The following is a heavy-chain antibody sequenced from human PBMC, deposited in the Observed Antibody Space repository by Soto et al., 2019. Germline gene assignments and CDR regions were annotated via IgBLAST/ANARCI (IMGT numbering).Heavy chain of an antibody. J-gene: IGHJ4*02. V-gene: IGHV5-10-1*01. D-gene: IGHD3-16*01. CDR3: SRHHFLGGGEVY. Sequence: VQLVQSGAEVKKSGESLRISCNASGYTFTNSWISWVRQMPGKGLEWMGRIDPNDFYTHYGPSFQGHVTISADTSIRTVFLQWDSLTASDTAMYYCSRHHFLGGGEVYWGQGTLVTVSS. CDR1: GYTFTNSW. CDR2: IDPNDFYT.